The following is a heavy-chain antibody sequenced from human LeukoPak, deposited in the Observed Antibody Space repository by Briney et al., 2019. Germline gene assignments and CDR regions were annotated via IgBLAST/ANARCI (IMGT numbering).Heavy chain of an antibody. J-gene: IGHJ6*03. D-gene: IGHD3-22*01. CDR1: GYTFTCYY. CDR3: ARDYYDSSGYYSYYYYMDV. V-gene: IGHV1-46*01. Sequence: ASVKVSCKASGYTFTCYYMHWVRQAPGQGLEWMGIINPSGGSTSYAQKFQGRVTMTRDTSTSTVYMELSSLRSEDTAVYYCARDYYDSSGYYSYYYYMDVWGKGTTVTISS. CDR2: INPSGGST.